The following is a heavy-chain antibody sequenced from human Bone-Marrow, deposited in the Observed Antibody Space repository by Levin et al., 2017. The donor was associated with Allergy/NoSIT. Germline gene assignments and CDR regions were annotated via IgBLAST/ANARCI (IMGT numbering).Heavy chain of an antibody. V-gene: IGHV4-39*07. CDR3: ARDRGYAWDYFFDS. CDR1: GGSISRTDFY. D-gene: IGHD3-16*01. CDR2: VYFLGGT. J-gene: IGHJ4*02. Sequence: SETLSLTCNVSGGSISRTDFYWGWIRQPPGKGLQWIGSVYFLGGTYYNPSLKSRVTISIDTSKNQFSLNVDSVTAADTAVYFCARDRGYAWDYFFDSWGQGTLVTVSS.